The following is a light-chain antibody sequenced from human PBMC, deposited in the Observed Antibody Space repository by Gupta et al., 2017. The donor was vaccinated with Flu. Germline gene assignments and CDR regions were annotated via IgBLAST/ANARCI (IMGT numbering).Light chain of an antibody. V-gene: IGKV3-20*01. CDR1: QSISSNY. Sequence: GERATLSCRASQSISSNYLAWYQQKPGQAPRLLIYGASSRATGIPDRFSGTGSGTDFTLTISRLEPEDFAVYYCQHYGSSRTFGQGTKVEIK. CDR2: GAS. J-gene: IGKJ1*01. CDR3: QHYGSSRT.